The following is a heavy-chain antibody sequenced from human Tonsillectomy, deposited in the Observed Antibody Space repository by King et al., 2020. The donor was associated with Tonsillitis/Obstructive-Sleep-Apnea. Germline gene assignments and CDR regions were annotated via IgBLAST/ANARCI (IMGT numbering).Heavy chain of an antibody. CDR3: ATSPISPSRPFDY. CDR1: GFSVSTNY. CDR2: IYSDGVGGDT. D-gene: IGHD2-2*01. J-gene: IGHJ4*02. Sequence: VHLVESGGGLVQPGGSLRLSCAASGFSVSTNYMSWVRQAPGKGLEWVSTIYSDGVGGDTFYADSVTDRFTISRASSRNTLYLEMTGLRPEDTAVFYCATSPISPSRPFDYWGQGTLVTVSS. V-gene: IGHV3-66*01.